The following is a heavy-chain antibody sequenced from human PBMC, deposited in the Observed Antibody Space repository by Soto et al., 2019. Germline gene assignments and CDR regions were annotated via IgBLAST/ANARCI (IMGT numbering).Heavy chain of an antibody. V-gene: IGHV1-69*12. CDR1: GGTFSSYT. CDR3: ARGNHRWLQLWYFDL. Sequence: QVQLVQSGAEVKKPGSSVTVSCKASGGTFSSYTISWVRQAPGQGLEWMGGIIPIFGTENYGQKFQGRFTITADESTSTAYMELSSLRSEDTAVYYCARGNHRWLQLWYFDLWGRGTLVTVSS. D-gene: IGHD3-22*01. J-gene: IGHJ2*01. CDR2: IIPIFGTE.